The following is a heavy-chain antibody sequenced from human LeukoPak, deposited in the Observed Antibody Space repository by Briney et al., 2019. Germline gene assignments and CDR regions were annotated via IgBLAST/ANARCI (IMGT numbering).Heavy chain of an antibody. CDR2: ISSSSSYI. CDR1: GFTFSSYS. CDR3: VDERYYYDSSGTTQGY. D-gene: IGHD3-22*01. V-gene: IGHV3-21*01. Sequence: GGSLRLSCAASGFTFSSYSRNWVRQAPGKGLEWVSSISSSSSYIYHADSVKGRFTISRDNAKNSLYLQMNSLRAEDTAVYYCVDERYYYDSSGTTQGYWGQGTLVTVSS. J-gene: IGHJ4*02.